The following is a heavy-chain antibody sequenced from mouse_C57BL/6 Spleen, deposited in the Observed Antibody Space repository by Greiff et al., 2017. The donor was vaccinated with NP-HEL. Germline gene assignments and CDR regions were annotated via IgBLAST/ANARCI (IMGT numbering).Heavy chain of an antibody. CDR2: ISSGSSTI. CDR1: GFTFSDYG. V-gene: IGHV5-17*01. CDR3: ARSDGGSLDY. J-gene: IGHJ2*01. D-gene: IGHD1-1*02. Sequence: DVHLVESGGGLVKPGGSLKLSCAASGFTFSDYGMHWVRQAPEKGLEWVAYISSGSSTIYYADTVKGRFTISRDNAKNTLFLQMTSLRAEDTAMYYCARSDGGSLDYWGQGTTLTVSS.